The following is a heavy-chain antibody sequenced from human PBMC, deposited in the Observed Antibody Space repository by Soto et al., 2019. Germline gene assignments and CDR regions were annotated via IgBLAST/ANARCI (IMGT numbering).Heavy chain of an antibody. V-gene: IGHV3-23*01. CDR1: GFTFSSYA. J-gene: IGHJ4*02. CDR2: ISGSGGST. Sequence: EVQLLESGGGLVQPGGSLRLSCAASGFTFSSYAMSWVRQAPGKGLEWVSAISGSGGSTYYADSVKGRFTISRDNSKNTLYLQMNSLRAEDTAVYYCAKDGGAGILTGYYRETQVPYFDYWGQGTLVTVSS. D-gene: IGHD3-9*01. CDR3: AKDGGAGILTGYYRETQVPYFDY.